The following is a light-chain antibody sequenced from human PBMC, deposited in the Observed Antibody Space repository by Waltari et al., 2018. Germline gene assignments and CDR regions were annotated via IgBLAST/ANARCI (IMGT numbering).Light chain of an antibody. CDR1: NLGEKN. CDR3: QAWVSKTAVV. J-gene: IGLJ2*01. Sequence: SYEVTQPPSVSVSPGQTASITCSGDNLGEKNPSWYQQRPGQSPLLVIYQDNKRPSGIPQRSPGSNPGNRVTLTSSGAQAVDEADYYCQAWVSKTAVVFGGGTQLTVL. CDR2: QDN. V-gene: IGLV3-1*01.